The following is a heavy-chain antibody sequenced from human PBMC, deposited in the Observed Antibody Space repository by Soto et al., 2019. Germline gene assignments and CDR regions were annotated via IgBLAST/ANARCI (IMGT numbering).Heavy chain of an antibody. J-gene: IGHJ6*02. CDR2: ISWNSGTI. CDR1: GFSFDDYA. V-gene: IGHV3-9*01. Sequence: PGESLRLSCSSSGFSFDDYAMHCVRQAPGKGLEWVSGISWNSGTIGYADSVKGRFTISRDNAKNSLYLQMNSLRAEDTALYYCAKSTGGTANGMGVWGQGT. CDR3: AKSTGGTANGMGV. D-gene: IGHD2-8*02.